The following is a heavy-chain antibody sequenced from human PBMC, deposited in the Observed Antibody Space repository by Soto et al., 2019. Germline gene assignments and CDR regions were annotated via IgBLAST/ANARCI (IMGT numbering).Heavy chain of an antibody. J-gene: IGHJ3*02. CDR2: ISLNGGTT. CDR3: AKKTGSYYEAFDI. Sequence: EEQLLESGGGLVQSGGSLRLSCAASGFSFSNYAMTWVRQAPGKGLEWVSDISLNGGTTYYADSVKGRFTISRDNSKNTLYLQMNSLRAEDTALYYCAKKTGSYYEAFDIWGQGTMVTVSS. D-gene: IGHD1-26*01. CDR1: GFSFSNYA. V-gene: IGHV3-23*01.